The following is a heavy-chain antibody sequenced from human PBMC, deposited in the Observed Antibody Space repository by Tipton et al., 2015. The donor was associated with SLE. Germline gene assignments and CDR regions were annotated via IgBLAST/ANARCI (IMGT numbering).Heavy chain of an antibody. CDR2: VYYSGST. D-gene: IGHD7-27*01. CDR1: GNSISKYY. Sequence: TLSLTCTVSGNSISKYYWRWIRQPPGKGLEWIGDVYYSGSTKYNPSLKSRGTISVDTSKNHFSLSLISVTAADTAVYYCARLTPWGYDYWGPGMLVTVSS. V-gene: IGHV4-59*12. J-gene: IGHJ4*02. CDR3: ARLTPWGYDY.